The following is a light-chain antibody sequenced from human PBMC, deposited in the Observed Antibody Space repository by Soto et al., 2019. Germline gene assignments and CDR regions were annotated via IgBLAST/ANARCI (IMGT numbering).Light chain of an antibody. Sequence: EIVLMQSPGTLPLSPGERATLSCRASQSVSSSYLAWYQQKPGQAPRLLIYGASSRATGIPDRFSGSGSGTDFTLTISRLEPEDFAVYYCQQYGSSPRTFGGGTKVDI. CDR2: GAS. CDR1: QSVSSSY. V-gene: IGKV3-20*01. J-gene: IGKJ4*01. CDR3: QQYGSSPRT.